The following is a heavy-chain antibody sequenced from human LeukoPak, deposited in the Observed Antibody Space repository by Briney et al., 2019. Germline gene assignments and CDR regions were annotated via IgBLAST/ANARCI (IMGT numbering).Heavy chain of an antibody. CDR2: IIPVFGTP. Sequence: ASVKVSCKASGGTFSSYATSWVRQAPGQGLEWMGGIIPVFGTPKYAQKFQGRVTITADESTSTAYMELTSLRSEDTAVYYCARGPPGKAVASGLGFWGQGTLVTVSA. V-gene: IGHV1-69*13. J-gene: IGHJ4*02. CDR1: GGTFSSYA. CDR3: ARGPPGKAVASGLGF. D-gene: IGHD6-19*01.